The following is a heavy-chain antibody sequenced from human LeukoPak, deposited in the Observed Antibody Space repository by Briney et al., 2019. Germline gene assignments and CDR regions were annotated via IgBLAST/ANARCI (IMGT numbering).Heavy chain of an antibody. V-gene: IGHV4-38-2*01. CDR1: GYSISSGYY. D-gene: IGHD5-18*01. J-gene: IGHJ4*02. CDR2: ISHCGST. CDR3: ARAGGYSYGNYYFNY. Sequence: KPSETLSLTCAVSGYSISSGYYWGWIRQPPGKGLDWIGSISHCGSTYYNPSLRSRVTISIDTSKNQFSLRLNSVTATDTAVYYCARAGGYSYGNYYFNYWGQGTLVTVSS.